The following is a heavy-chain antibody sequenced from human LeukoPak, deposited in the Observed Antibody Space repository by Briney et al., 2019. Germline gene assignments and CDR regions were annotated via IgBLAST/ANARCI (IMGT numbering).Heavy chain of an antibody. Sequence: SETLSLTCTVSGGSISSSYYYWGWIRQPPGKGLEWIGSIYYSGSTYYNPSLKSRVTISVDTSKNQFSLKLRSVTAADTAVYYCARGRGGFWSGYFPSTNDYYGMDVWGQGTTVTVSS. J-gene: IGHJ6*02. CDR2: IYYSGST. CDR1: GGSISSSYYY. V-gene: IGHV4-39*07. D-gene: IGHD3-3*01. CDR3: ARGRGGFWSGYFPSTNDYYGMDV.